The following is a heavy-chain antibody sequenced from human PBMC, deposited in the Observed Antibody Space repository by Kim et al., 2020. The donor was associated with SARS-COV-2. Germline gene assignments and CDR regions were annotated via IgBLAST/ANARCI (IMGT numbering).Heavy chain of an antibody. CDR3: ARNPRSADWGAGRAFDI. CDR1: GDSVSSNSAA. J-gene: IGHJ3*02. CDR2: TYYRSKWYS. Sequence: SQTLSLTCAISGDSVSSNSAAWNWIRQSPSRGLEWLGRTYYRSKWYSDYAVSVKSRITVNPDTSKNQFSLQLNSVTPEDTAVYYCARNPRSADWGAGRAFDIWGQGTMVTVSS. V-gene: IGHV6-1*01. D-gene: IGHD7-27*01.